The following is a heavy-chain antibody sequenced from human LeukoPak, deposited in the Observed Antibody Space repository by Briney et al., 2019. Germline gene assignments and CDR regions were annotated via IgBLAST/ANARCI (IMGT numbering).Heavy chain of an antibody. Sequence: ETLSLTCTVSGGSISSGGYYWSWVRQAPGKGLDFVSSISNSGETTNYADSVKGRFTISRDNSKNTLYLQMSSLRAEDTAVYYCARGLWWSKYYFDYWGQGTLVTVSS. CDR2: ISNSGETT. D-gene: IGHD2-21*01. CDR3: ARGLWWSKYYFDY. CDR1: GGSISSGGYY. J-gene: IGHJ4*02. V-gene: IGHV3-23*01.